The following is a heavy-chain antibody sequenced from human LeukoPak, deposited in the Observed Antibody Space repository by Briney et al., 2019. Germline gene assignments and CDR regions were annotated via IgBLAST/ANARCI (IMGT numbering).Heavy chain of an antibody. CDR1: GFTFRSYW. D-gene: IGHD2/OR15-2a*01. CDR2: IKQDGSER. CDR3: ATEKYCTSSTCSYHFQY. V-gene: IGHV3-7*01. J-gene: IGHJ4*02. Sequence: GGSLRLSCAASGFTFRSYWMTWVRQAPGKGLEWVANIKQDGSERNYVDSVEGRFAISRDNAKNSLYLQMNSLRVEDTAVYYCATEKYCTSSTCSYHFQYWGQGTLVTVSS.